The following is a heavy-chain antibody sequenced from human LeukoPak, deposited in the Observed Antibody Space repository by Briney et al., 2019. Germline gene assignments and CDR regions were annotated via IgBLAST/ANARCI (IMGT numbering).Heavy chain of an antibody. J-gene: IGHJ3*02. CDR1: GFSFSNYV. Sequence: GGSLRLSCVASGFSFSNYVMHWVRQAPGKGLEYVSAIMPNGETRGYANSMKGRFTISRDNSKNTLYLQMGSLRAEDMAIYYCARDRDGGFAFGIWGQGTLVTVSS. CDR3: ARDRDGGFAFGI. D-gene: IGHD2-15*01. CDR2: IMPNGETR. V-gene: IGHV3-64*01.